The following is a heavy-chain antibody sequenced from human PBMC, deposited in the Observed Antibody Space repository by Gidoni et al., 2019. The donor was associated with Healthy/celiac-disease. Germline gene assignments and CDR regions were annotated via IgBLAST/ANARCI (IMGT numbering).Heavy chain of an antibody. D-gene: IGHD1-26*01. CDR2: INHSGRT. J-gene: IGHJ5*02. CDR3: ARYSGSYIWFDP. V-gene: IGHV4-34*01. Sequence: QVQLQQWCAGLLKPSETMSLTCAVYGGSFSGYYWSWIRQPPGKGLECIGEINHSGRTNYNPSLKSRVTISVDTSKNQFSRKLSSVTAADTAVYYCARYSGSYIWFDPWGQGTLVTVSS. CDR1: GGSFSGYY.